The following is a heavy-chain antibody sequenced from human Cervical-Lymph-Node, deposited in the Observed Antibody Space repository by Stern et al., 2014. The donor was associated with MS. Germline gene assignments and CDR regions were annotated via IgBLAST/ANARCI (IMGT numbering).Heavy chain of an antibody. CDR2: IYPGNADT. V-gene: IGHV5-51*03. CDR3: ARHGGPNWNHEAHNWFDP. D-gene: IGHD1-14*01. Sequence: VQLVQSGAEVKKPGESLKISCKGSEYNFNTNWIAWVRQMPGKGLEWLGNIYPGNADTRYNTPLQGQGSISAHKSITTAYLHFSSLKASDSAMYFCARHGGPNWNHEAHNWFDPWGQGTLVTVSS. J-gene: IGHJ5*02. CDR1: EYNFNTNW.